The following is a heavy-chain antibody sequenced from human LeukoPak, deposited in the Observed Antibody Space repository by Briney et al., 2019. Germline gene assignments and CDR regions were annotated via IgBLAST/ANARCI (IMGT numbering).Heavy chain of an antibody. CDR2: INPSSGST. V-gene: IGHV1-46*01. J-gene: IGHJ4*02. CDR3: ASYLSGWPMKY. CDR1: GYTFTNYH. D-gene: IGHD6-19*01. Sequence: GASVKVSCKASGYTFTNYHMHWVRQAPGQGLEWMGIINPSSGSTTYAQKFQGRVTMTRDMSTSTVYMELSSLRSEDTAVYYCASYLSGWPMKYWGQGTLVTVSS.